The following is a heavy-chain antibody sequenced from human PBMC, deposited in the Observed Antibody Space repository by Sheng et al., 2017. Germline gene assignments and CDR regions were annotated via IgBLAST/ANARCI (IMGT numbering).Heavy chain of an antibody. V-gene: IGHV4-4*07. CDR1: VAPSVVTT. D-gene: IGHD3-3*01. Sequence: QVQLQESGPGLVKAFRRPCPSPALSLVAPSVVTTGAGSGSPPGRDWSGLGVSIPVGAPTTTPPSNSRVTMSVDTSKNQFSLKLSSVTAADTAVYYCARAGDDFWSGWDYWGQGTLVTVSS. CDR3: ARAGDDFWSGWDY. CDR2: SIPVGAP. J-gene: IGHJ4*02.